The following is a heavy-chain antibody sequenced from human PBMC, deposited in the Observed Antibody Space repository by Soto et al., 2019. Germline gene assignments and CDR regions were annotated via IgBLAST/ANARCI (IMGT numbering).Heavy chain of an antibody. J-gene: IGHJ6*02. D-gene: IGHD3-10*01. CDR2: IIPIFGTA. V-gene: IGHV1-69*13. Sequence: SVKVSCKASGGTFSSYAISWVRQAPGQGLEWMGGIIPIFGTANYAQKFQGRVTVTADESTSTAYMELSSLRSEDTAVYYCARDRWITMVRGVISNTPYYYYGMDVWGQGTTVTVSS. CDR3: ARDRWITMVRGVISNTPYYYYGMDV. CDR1: GGTFSSYA.